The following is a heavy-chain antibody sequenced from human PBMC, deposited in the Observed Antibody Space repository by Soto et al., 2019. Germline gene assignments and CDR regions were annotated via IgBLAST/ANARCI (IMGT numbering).Heavy chain of an antibody. V-gene: IGHV1-18*01. J-gene: IGHJ2*01. D-gene: IGHD4-17*01. CDR1: GYTFTSYG. Sequence: VKVSCKASGYTFTSYGISWVRQAPGQGLEWMGWISAYNGNTNYAQKLQGRVTMTTDTSTSTAYMELRSLRSDDTAVYYCARINKDYGDPWYFDLWGRGTLVTVSS. CDR3: ARINKDYGDPWYFDL. CDR2: ISAYNGNT.